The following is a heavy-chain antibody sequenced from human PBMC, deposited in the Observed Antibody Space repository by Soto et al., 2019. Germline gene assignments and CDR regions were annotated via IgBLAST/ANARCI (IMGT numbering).Heavy chain of an antibody. J-gene: IGHJ6*02. CDR3: ARLPRRVFGELLPLDV. CDR2: IKHRGSI. Sequence: ETLSLTCAVSGGSISGYDWGWIRHSLGKGLEWIGQIKHRGSIRYSPSLESRLTISLDTSKNRFSLRLSSVTAADTAVYYCARLPRRVFGELLPLDVWGQGTTVTVS. CDR1: GGSISGYD. V-gene: IGHV4-34*01. D-gene: IGHD3-10*01.